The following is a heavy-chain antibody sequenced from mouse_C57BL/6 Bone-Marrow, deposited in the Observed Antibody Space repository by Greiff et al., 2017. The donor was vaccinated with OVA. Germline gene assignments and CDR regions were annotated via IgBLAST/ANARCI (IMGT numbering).Heavy chain of an antibody. CDR1: GFTFSSYG. J-gene: IGHJ3*01. Sequence: EVMLVESGGDLVKPGGSLKLSCAASGFTFSSYGMSWVRQTPDKRLEWVATISSGGSYTYYPDSVKGRFTISRDNAKNTLYLQMSSLKSEDTAMYYCARLLLRWFAYWGQGTLVTVSA. CDR2: ISSGGSYT. V-gene: IGHV5-6*01. D-gene: IGHD1-1*01. CDR3: ARLLLRWFAY.